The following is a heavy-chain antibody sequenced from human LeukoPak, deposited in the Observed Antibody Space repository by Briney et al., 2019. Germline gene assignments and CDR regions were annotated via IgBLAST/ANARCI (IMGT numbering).Heavy chain of an antibody. D-gene: IGHD2-2*01. V-gene: IGHV3-23*01. CDR2: ISGSGGST. J-gene: IGHJ5*02. CDR1: GFTFSSYA. Sequence: GGSLRLSCAASGFTFSSYAMSWVRQAPGKGLEWVSAISGSGGSTYYADSVKGRFTISRDNSKNTLYLQMNSLRAEDTAVYYCAKDGRYCSSISCYGGFDPWGQGTLVTVSS. CDR3: AKDGRYCSSISCYGGFDP.